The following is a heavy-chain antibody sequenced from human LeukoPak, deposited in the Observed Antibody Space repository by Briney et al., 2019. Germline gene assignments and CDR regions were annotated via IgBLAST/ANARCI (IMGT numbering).Heavy chain of an antibody. J-gene: IGHJ3*02. CDR3: ARATGTWGHDGFDI. D-gene: IGHD3-16*01. V-gene: IGHV1-18*01. Sequence: ASVKVSCKAYGDTFISHGISWVRQAPGQGLEWMGWISGSSSNTNYAQRLQGRVTMTTDTSTTTAYMELRSLRSDDTAVYYCARATGTWGHDGFDIWGQGTMVTVSS. CDR1: GDTFISHG. CDR2: ISGSSSNT.